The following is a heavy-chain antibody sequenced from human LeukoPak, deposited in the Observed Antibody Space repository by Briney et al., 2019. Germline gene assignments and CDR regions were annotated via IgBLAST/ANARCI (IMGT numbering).Heavy chain of an antibody. D-gene: IGHD2-2*02. CDR1: VGFISCGIYY. Sequence: PSQTLSVTFTFSVGFISCGIYYWIWIRQPAGEGLEGIGLIYTSGSTNYNPSLKSRVTISVDTSKNQFSLKLTSVTAADTAVYYCARNYGGYCSSTSCYTGAFDIWGQGTMVTVSS. CDR2: IYTSGST. V-gene: IGHV4-61*02. CDR3: ARNYGGYCSSTSCYTGAFDI. J-gene: IGHJ3*02.